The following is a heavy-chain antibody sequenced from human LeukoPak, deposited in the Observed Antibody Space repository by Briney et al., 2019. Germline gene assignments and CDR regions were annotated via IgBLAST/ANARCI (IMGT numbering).Heavy chain of an antibody. V-gene: IGHV3-21*04. CDR1: GFTFSSYS. Sequence: GGSLRLSCAASGFTFSSYSMNWVRQAPGKGLEWVSSISSSSSYIYYADSVKGRFTISRDNSKNTLYLQMNSLRAEDTAVYYCAKDQIGVFLRLRLDYWGQGTLVTVSS. CDR2: ISSSSSYI. J-gene: IGHJ4*02. D-gene: IGHD5-12*01. CDR3: AKDQIGVFLRLRLDY.